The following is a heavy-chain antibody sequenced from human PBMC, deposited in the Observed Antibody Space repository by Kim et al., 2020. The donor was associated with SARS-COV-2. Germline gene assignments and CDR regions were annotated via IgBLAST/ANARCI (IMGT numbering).Heavy chain of an antibody. Sequence: ASVKVSCKASGYTFTSYAMHWVRQAPGQRLEWMGWINAGNGNTKYSQKFQGRVTITRDTSASTAYMELSSLRSEDTAVYYCARSLLLWFGELFWFDPWGQGTLVTVSS. D-gene: IGHD3-10*01. CDR2: INAGNGNT. J-gene: IGHJ5*02. CDR3: ARSLLLWFGELFWFDP. V-gene: IGHV1-3*01. CDR1: GYTFTSYA.